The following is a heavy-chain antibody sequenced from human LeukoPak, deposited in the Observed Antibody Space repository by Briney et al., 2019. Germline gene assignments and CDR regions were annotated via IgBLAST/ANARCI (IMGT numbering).Heavy chain of an antibody. V-gene: IGHV4-34*01. D-gene: IGHD1-26*01. CDR2: IYYSGST. Sequence: SETLSLTCAVYGGSFSGYYWSWIRQPPGKGLEWIGSIYYSGSTYYNPSLKSRVTISVDTSKNQFSLKLSSVTAADTAVYYCARAARLIRGSYYFGYWGQGTLVTVSS. CDR3: ARAARLIRGSYYFGY. J-gene: IGHJ4*02. CDR1: GGSFSGYY.